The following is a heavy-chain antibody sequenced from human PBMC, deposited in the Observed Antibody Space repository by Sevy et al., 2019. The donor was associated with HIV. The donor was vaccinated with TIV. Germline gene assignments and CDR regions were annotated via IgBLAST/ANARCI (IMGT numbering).Heavy chain of an antibody. CDR2: LKSDVDGGTV. CDR1: GFTFGDYC. J-gene: IGHJ4*02. Sequence: GGSLRLSCTASGFTFGDYCMSWVRQAPGKGLEWVAFLKSDVDGGTVDHAASVRGRFVISRDDSKTIAYLQMNDLKTDETYGYYCMRWKEDQCGFDYWGQGTLVTVSS. V-gene: IGHV3-49*04. CDR3: MRWKEDQCGFDY. D-gene: IGHD1-1*01.